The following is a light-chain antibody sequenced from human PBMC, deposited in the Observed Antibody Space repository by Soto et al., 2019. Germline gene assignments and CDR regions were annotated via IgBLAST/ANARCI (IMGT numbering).Light chain of an antibody. V-gene: IGKV2-30*01. CDR1: QSLIFIDGDTY. CDR2: KVS. Sequence: DVVMTQSPLSLPVTLGQPASISCRSTQSLIFIDGDTYLNWFQQRPGQSPRRLIYKVSNRDSGVPDRFRGSGEGTDFTLQISRVEAEDVGIYYCMQGAHWPPTFGQGTKVEI. CDR3: MQGAHWPPT. J-gene: IGKJ1*01.